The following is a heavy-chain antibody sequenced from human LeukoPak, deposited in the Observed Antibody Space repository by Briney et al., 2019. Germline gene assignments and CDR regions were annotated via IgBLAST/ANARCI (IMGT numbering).Heavy chain of an antibody. V-gene: IGHV4-39*01. Sequence: SETLSLTCTVSGGSISSSSYYWGWIRQPPGKGLEWIGSIYYSGSTYYNPSLKSRVTISVDTSKNQFSLKLSSVTAADTAVYYCARRKMIDRVGYSFDYWGQGTLVTVSS. CDR3: ARRKMIDRVGYSFDY. D-gene: IGHD5-12*01. CDR2: IYYSGST. CDR1: GGSISSSSYY. J-gene: IGHJ4*02.